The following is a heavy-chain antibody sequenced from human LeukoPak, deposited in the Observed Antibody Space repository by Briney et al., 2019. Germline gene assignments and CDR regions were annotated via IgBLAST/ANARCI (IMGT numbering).Heavy chain of an antibody. D-gene: IGHD2-2*02. CDR3: ARDRGYCSSTSCYTGGWFGP. V-gene: IGHV1-69*05. J-gene: IGHJ5*02. CDR1: GGTFSSYA. Sequence: GASVKVSCKASGGTFSSYAISWVRQAPGQGLEWMGGIIPIFGTANYAQKFQGRVTITTDESTSTAYMELSSLGSEDTAVYYCARDRGYCSSTSCYTGGWFGPWGQGTLVTVSS. CDR2: IIPIFGTA.